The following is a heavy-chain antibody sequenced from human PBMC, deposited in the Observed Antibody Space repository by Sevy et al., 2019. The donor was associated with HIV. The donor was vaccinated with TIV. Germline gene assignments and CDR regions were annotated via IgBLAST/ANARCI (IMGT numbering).Heavy chain of an antibody. Sequence: GGSLRLSCAASGFTFSSYAMSWVRRAPGKGLEWVSVVRGSGGSTDYADSVKGRFTISRDNSKNTLYLQMNSLRAEDTAVSYCAKDELFRDDIVVVPAALYYYYYGMDVWGQGTTVTVSS. CDR2: VRGSGGST. J-gene: IGHJ6*02. V-gene: IGHV3-23*01. CDR1: GFTFSSYA. CDR3: AKDELFRDDIVVVPAALYYYYYGMDV. D-gene: IGHD2-2*01.